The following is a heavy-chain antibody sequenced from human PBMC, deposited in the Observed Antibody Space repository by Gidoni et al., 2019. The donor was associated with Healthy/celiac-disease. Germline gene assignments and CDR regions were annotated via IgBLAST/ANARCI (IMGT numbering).Heavy chain of an antibody. CDR2: IWYEGSNE. J-gene: IGHJ4*02. Sequence: QVQLVASGGGVVQPGRSLRLSCAASGFTFSSYGMHWVGQAPGEGLEWVGVIWYEGSNEYYAESVKGRFTISRDNYKNTLYLQMNSLRAEDTAVYYCARECGGDCYFLDYWGQGTLVTVSS. CDR3: ARECGGDCYFLDY. V-gene: IGHV3-33*01. CDR1: GFTFSSYG. D-gene: IGHD2-21*02.